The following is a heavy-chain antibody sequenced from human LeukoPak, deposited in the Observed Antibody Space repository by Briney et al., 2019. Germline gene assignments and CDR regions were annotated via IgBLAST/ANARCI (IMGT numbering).Heavy chain of an antibody. D-gene: IGHD2-2*01. V-gene: IGHV1-69*05. Sequence: SVKVSCKASGGTFSSYAISWVRQAPGQGLEWMGGIIPIFGTANYAQKFQGRVTITTDESTSTAYMELSSLRSEDTAVYYCARSGEYQLLSFDYWGPGTLVTVSS. CDR3: ARSGEYQLLSFDY. J-gene: IGHJ4*02. CDR1: GGTFSSYA. CDR2: IIPIFGTA.